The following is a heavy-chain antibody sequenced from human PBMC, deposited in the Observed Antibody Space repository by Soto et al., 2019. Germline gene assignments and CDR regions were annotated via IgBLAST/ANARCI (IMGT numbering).Heavy chain of an antibody. V-gene: IGHV3-11*01. CDR3: AIDGDERFGELPTSIDY. J-gene: IGHJ4*02. Sequence: GGSLRLSCAASGFTFSDYYMSWIRQAPGKGLEWVSYISSSGSTIYYADSVKGRFTISRDNAKNSLYLQMNSLRAEDTAVYYCAIDGDERFGELPTSIDYWRQGSLVTVSS. D-gene: IGHD3-10*01. CDR1: GFTFSDYY. CDR2: ISSSGSTI.